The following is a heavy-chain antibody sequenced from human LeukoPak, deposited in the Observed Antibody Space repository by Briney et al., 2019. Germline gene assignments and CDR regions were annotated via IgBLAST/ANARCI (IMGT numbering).Heavy chain of an antibody. J-gene: IGHJ6*02. D-gene: IGHD6-6*01. CDR2: IYGGGST. CDR3: ARDLVFPSSPYYYYGMDV. V-gene: IGHV3-53*04. CDR1: GFTVSSNY. Sequence: GGSLRLSCAASGFTVSSNYMSWVRQAPGEGLEWVSVIYGGGSTYYADSVKGRFTISRHNSKNTLYLQMNSLRAEDTAVYYCARDLVFPSSPYYYYGMDVWGQGTTVTVSS.